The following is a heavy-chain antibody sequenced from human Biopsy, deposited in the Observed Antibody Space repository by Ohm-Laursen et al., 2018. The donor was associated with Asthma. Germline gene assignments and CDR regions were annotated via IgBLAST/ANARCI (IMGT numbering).Heavy chain of an antibody. V-gene: IGHV1-3*01. D-gene: IGHD3-9*01. J-gene: IGHJ3*02. CDR3: ARTYFDFLTGQVHDAFAM. CDR2: INAANGNT. CDR1: GYTFIHFA. Sequence: SVKASCRASGYTFIHFAIHWVRQAPGHSLEWMGWINAANGNTKYSQKFQGRLTISRDTSASTAYMDLSSLRSEDTAVYYCARTYFDFLTGQVHDAFAMWGQGTMVTVSS.